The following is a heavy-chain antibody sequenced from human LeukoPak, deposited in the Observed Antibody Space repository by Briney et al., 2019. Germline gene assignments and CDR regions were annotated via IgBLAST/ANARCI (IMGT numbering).Heavy chain of an antibody. D-gene: IGHD1-26*01. CDR1: GYTFTSYG. J-gene: IGHJ3*02. V-gene: IGHV1-18*01. CDR3: ARDGPRGIVGARGAFDI. CDR2: ISAYNGNT. Sequence: AASVKVSCKASGYTFTSYGISWVRQAPGQGLEWMGWISAYNGNTNYAQKLQGRVTMTTDTSTSTAYMELRSLRSDDTAVYYCARDGPRGIVGARGAFDIWGQGTMVTVSS.